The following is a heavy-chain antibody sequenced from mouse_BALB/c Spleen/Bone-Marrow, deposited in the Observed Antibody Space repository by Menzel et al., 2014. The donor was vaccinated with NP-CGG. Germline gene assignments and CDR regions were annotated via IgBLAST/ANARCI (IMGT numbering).Heavy chain of an antibody. CDR2: INPDSRTI. Sequence: EVMLVESGGGLVQPGGSLKLSCAASGFDFSRPWMSWVRQAPGKGLEWIGEINPDSRTINFTPSLKDKFIISRDNAKNTLYLQMSKVRSEDTALYYCARLGYYGAMEYWGQGTSVTVSS. D-gene: IGHD1-1*01. V-gene: IGHV4-1*02. J-gene: IGHJ4*01. CDR3: ARLGYYGAMEY. CDR1: GFDFSRPW.